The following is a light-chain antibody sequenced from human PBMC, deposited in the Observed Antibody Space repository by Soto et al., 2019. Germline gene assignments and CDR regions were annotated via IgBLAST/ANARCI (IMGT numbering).Light chain of an antibody. V-gene: IGKV1-5*03. J-gene: IGKJ2*01. CDR1: QTISIW. CDR2: KAS. CDR3: HQYNSCPYT. Sequence: DIQMTQSPSTLSASVGDRVTITCRASQTISIWLAWYQQKTGKAPKLLIYKASSLQSGVPSRFSGSGSGTEFTLTISSLQPDDVATYYCHQYNSCPYTFGQGTKLEIK.